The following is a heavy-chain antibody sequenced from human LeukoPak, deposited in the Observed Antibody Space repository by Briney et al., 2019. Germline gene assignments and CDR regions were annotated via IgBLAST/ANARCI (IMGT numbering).Heavy chain of an antibody. CDR3: ARDLDYGDP. Sequence: SETLSLTCTVSGGSISSSSYYWGWIRQPPGKGLEWIGSIYYSGSTYYNPSLKSRVTISVDTSKNQLSLKLSSVTAADTAVYYCARDLDYGDPWGQGTLVTVSS. V-gene: IGHV4-39*07. J-gene: IGHJ5*02. CDR2: IYYSGST. D-gene: IGHD4-17*01. CDR1: GGSISSSSYY.